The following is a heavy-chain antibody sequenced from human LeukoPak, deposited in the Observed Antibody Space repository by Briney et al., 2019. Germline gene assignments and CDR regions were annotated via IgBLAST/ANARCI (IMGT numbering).Heavy chain of an antibody. CDR1: GFTSSSYE. CDR2: ISSSGSTI. J-gene: IGHJ4*02. D-gene: IGHD3-16*01. CDR3: ARDRPRGVFDY. V-gene: IGHV3-48*03. Sequence: GGSLRLSCAASGFTSSSYEMNWVRQAPGKGLEWVSYISSSGSTIYYADSVKGRFTISRDNAKNSLYLQMNSLRAEDTAVYYCARDRPRGVFDYWGQGTLVTVSS.